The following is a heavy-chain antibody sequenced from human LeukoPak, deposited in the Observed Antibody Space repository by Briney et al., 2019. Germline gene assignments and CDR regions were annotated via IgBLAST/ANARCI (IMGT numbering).Heavy chain of an antibody. Sequence: SETLSLTCTVSGTSIRTYYWAWIRQPPGKGLEWIGYIDTSGNTNYNSSLESRVTISVDTSKNQFSLRLSSVTAADTAVYYCATTTKLAWCDPWGRGTLVTVSS. J-gene: IGHJ5*02. CDR2: IDTSGNT. D-gene: IGHD1-26*01. V-gene: IGHV4-4*09. CDR3: ATTTKLAWCDP. CDR1: GTSIRTYY.